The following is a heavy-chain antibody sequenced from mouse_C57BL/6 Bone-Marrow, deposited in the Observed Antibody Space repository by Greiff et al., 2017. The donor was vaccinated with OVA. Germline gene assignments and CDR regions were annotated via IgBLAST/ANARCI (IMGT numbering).Heavy chain of an antibody. D-gene: IGHD1-1*01. V-gene: IGHV1-55*01. J-gene: IGHJ1*03. CDR1: GYTFTSYW. CDR2: IYPGSGST. CDR3: ARRYYGSSYWYFDV. Sequence: VQLQQPGAELVKPGASVKMSCKASGYTFTSYWITWVKQRPGQGLEWIGEIYPGSGSTNYNEKFKSKATLTVDTSSSTAYMQLSSLPSEDSAVYYCARRYYGSSYWYFDVWGTGTTVTVSS.